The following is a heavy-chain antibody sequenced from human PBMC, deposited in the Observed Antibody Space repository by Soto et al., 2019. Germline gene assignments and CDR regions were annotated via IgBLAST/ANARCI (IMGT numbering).Heavy chain of an antibody. CDR2: IIPVFGTA. CDR3: AREGSRDIVVVPAAIRFGGMDV. CDR1: GGTFSSYA. Sequence: SVKVSCKASGGTFSSYAISWVRQAPGQGLEWMGGIIPVFGTANYAQKFQGRVTITADESTSTAYMELSSLRSEDTAVYYCAREGSRDIVVVPAAIRFGGMDVWGQGTTVTVSS. V-gene: IGHV1-69*13. D-gene: IGHD2-2*01. J-gene: IGHJ6*02.